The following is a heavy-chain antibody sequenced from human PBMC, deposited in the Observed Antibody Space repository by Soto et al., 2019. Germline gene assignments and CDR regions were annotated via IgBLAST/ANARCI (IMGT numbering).Heavy chain of an antibody. CDR3: AHRLYSSAWPWDSGVFDY. V-gene: IGHV2-5*02. Sequence: QITLKESGPTLVKPTQTLTLTCTFSGFSLSTGGVGVGWIRQPPGKALEWLVLIYWDDDKRYSPSLKSRLTINKDTAKNQVVLTMTNMDPVNTATYYCAHRLYSSAWPWDSGVFDYWGQGTLVTVSS. D-gene: IGHD6-19*01. J-gene: IGHJ4*02. CDR1: GFSLSTGGVG. CDR2: IYWDDDK.